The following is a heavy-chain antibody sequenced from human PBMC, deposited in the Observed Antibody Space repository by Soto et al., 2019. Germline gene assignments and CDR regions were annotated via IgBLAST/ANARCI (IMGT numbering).Heavy chain of an antibody. CDR2: IRSKTNSFAT. D-gene: IGHD1-1*01. CDR3: TRLLNCDCDHRVLLCCPAPLASDP. J-gene: IGHJ5*02. CDR1: GVTFSGSA. Sequence: GGSRRLCCAAWGVTFSGSATHWVRQASGKGLEWVGRIRSKTNSFATAYAASVKGRFTISRDDSKDTAYLQMNSLKTEDTAVYYCTRLLNCDCDHRVLLCCPAPLASDP. V-gene: IGHV3-73*01.